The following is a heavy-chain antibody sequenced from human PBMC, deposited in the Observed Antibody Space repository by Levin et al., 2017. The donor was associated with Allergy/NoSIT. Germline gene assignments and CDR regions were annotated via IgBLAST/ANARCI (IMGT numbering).Heavy chain of an antibody. Sequence: PGGSLRLSCAASGFTFSSYGMHWVRQAPGKGLEWVAVISYDGSNKYYADSVKGRFTISRDNSKNTLYLQMNSLRAEDTAVYYCAKDRGIAAADWGGHFDYWGQGTLVTVSS. CDR2: ISYDGSNK. CDR1: GFTFSSYG. J-gene: IGHJ4*02. V-gene: IGHV3-30*18. D-gene: IGHD6-13*01. CDR3: AKDRGIAAADWGGHFDY.